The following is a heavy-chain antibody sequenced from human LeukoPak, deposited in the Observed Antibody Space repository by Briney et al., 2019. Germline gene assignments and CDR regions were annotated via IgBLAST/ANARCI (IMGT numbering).Heavy chain of an antibody. V-gene: IGHV3-48*02. J-gene: IGHJ4*02. CDR3: ARGAYDFWSGYYSCFFDY. CDR2: IRSSSSTI. D-gene: IGHD3-3*01. Sequence: GGSLRLSCAASGFTFSSYSMNWVRQAPGKGLEWVSYIRSSSSTIYYADSVKGRFTISRGNAKNSLYLQMNSLRDEDTAVYYCARGAYDFWSGYYSCFFDYWGQGTLVTVSS. CDR1: GFTFSSYS.